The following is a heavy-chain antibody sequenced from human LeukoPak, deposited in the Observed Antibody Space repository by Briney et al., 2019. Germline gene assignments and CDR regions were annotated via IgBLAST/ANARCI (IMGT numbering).Heavy chain of an antibody. Sequence: PGGSPRLSCAASGFTFSSYAMSWVRQAPGKGLEWVSAISGSGDYTYYADSVRGRFTISRDNSKNTLYPQMNSLRVEDTAVYYCATTLRSGSYYFDSWGQGTLVTVSS. CDR2: ISGSGDYT. CDR3: ATTLRSGSYYFDS. J-gene: IGHJ4*02. CDR1: GFTFSSYA. D-gene: IGHD1-26*01. V-gene: IGHV3-23*01.